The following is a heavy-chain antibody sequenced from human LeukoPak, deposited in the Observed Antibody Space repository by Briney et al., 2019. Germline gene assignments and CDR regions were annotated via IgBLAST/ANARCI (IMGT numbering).Heavy chain of an antibody. CDR1: GYSISSGYY. Sequence: PSETLSLTCAVSGYSISSGYYWGWIRQPPGKGLEWIGSIYHSGSTYYNPSLKSRVTISVDTSKNQFSLKLSSVTAADTAVYYCAKVSLLGAFDYWGQGTLVTVSS. CDR3: AKVSLLGAFDY. J-gene: IGHJ4*02. CDR2: IYHSGST. V-gene: IGHV4-38-2*01. D-gene: IGHD2-15*01.